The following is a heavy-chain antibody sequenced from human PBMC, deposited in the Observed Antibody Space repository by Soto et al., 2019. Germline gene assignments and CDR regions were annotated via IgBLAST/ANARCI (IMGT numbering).Heavy chain of an antibody. CDR1: GYTFTSYG. J-gene: IGHJ3*02. Sequence: QAQLVQSGAEVKKPGASVKVSCKASGYTFTSYGISWVRQAPGQGLEWMGWVSAYDGDTNYAQKLQGRVTMTTDTSTTTAYMELRSLRSDDTAVYYCGRDYHYLSNGYYSDVFDIWGQGTMVTVSS. CDR3: GRDYHYLSNGYYSDVFDI. D-gene: IGHD3-22*01. CDR2: VSAYDGDT. V-gene: IGHV1-18*01.